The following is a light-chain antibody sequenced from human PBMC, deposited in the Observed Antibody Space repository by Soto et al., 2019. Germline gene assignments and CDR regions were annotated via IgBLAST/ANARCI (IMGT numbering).Light chain of an antibody. CDR3: QQYGSSPLT. V-gene: IGKV3-20*01. J-gene: IGKJ4*01. Sequence: EIVLTQSPGTLSLSPGERATLSCRASQSVSSSYLAWYQQKPGQAPRLLIYGASSRATGIPDRFSGSGSGTDFTLTIRRLEPEEFAVYYCQQYGSSPLTFGGGTKVDIK. CDR1: QSVSSSY. CDR2: GAS.